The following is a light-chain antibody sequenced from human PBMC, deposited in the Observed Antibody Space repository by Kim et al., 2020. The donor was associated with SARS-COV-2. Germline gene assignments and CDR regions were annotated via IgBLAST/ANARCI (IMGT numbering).Light chain of an antibody. CDR3: QQYSAWPLA. J-gene: IGKJ1*01. CDR1: QSVRSNF. CDR2: CVS. Sequence: EIVLTQSPGTLSLSPGERATLSCRASQSVRSNFLAWYQQKPGQAPRLLIYCVSIRATGIPVMFSGSGSGTEFTLTISGLQSEDFAVYYCQQYSAWPLAFSQGTKVDIK. V-gene: IGKV3-20*01.